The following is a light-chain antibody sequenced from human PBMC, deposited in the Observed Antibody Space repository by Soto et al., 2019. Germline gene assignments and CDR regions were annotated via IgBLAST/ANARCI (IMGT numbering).Light chain of an antibody. V-gene: IGKV3-15*01. CDR1: QSVSDN. Sequence: EIVMTQTPAALSVSPGERATLSCRASQSVSDNLAWYQQKPGQAPRLLIFGTSTRATGIPARFSGSGSGTEFTLTISSLQSEDFAVYYCQQYNNWPPWTFGQGTKVEIK. J-gene: IGKJ1*01. CDR2: GTS. CDR3: QQYNNWPPWT.